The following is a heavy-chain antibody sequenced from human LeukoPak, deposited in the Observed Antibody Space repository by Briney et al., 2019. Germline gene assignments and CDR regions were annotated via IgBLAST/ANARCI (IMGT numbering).Heavy chain of an antibody. J-gene: IGHJ3*02. CDR2: ISYSGST. Sequence: SETLSLTCTVSGGSISSGSDCWGWIRQPPGKGLEWIGCISYSGSTHYSPSLKSRVTISVDTSKNQFSLKLSSVTAADTAMYYCATPLNDSPGAFDIWGQGTMVTVSS. CDR1: GGSISSGSDC. D-gene: IGHD2-15*01. CDR3: ATPLNDSPGAFDI. V-gene: IGHV4-39*07.